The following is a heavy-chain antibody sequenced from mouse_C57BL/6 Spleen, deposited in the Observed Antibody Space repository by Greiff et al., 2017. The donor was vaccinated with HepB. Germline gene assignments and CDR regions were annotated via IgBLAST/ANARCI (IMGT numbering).Heavy chain of an antibody. J-gene: IGHJ2*01. D-gene: IGHD1-1*01. CDR3: AREGTVVATYFDY. V-gene: IGHV1-26*01. Sequence: EVQLQQSGPELVKPGASVKISCKASGYTFTDYYMNWVKQSHGKSLEWIGDINPNNGGTSYNQKFKGKATLTVDKSYSTAYMELRSLTSEDSAVYYCAREGTVVATYFDYWGQGTTLTVSS. CDR1: GYTFTDYY. CDR2: INPNNGGT.